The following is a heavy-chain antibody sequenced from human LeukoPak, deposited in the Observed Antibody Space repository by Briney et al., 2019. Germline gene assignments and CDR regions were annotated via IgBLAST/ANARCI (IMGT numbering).Heavy chain of an antibody. CDR3: ARDLSGVTGYTYGRGIDY. CDR2: IYSSGTT. CDR1: GFTVSSNY. D-gene: IGHD5-18*01. J-gene: IGHJ4*02. Sequence: GGSLRLSCAASGFTVSSNYMSWVRQAPGKGLEWVSVIYSSGTTYYADSVKGRFTISRDNSKNTLYLQMNSLRAEDTAVYYCARDLSGVTGYTYGRGIDYWGQGTLVTVSS. V-gene: IGHV3-66*01.